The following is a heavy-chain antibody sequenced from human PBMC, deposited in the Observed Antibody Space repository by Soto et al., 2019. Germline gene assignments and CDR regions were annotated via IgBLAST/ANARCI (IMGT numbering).Heavy chain of an antibody. J-gene: IGHJ4*02. CDR1: GGSISSSSYY. CDR2: IKHSGST. V-gene: IGHV4-39*07. Sequence: PSETLSLTCTVSGGSISSSSYYWSWIRQPPGQGLEWIGEIKHSGSTNYKPSPKSRVTISVDTSKNQFSLKLRSVTAADTAVYYCARGLVVTRFDYWGQGTLVTVSS. D-gene: IGHD2-21*02. CDR3: ARGLVVTRFDY.